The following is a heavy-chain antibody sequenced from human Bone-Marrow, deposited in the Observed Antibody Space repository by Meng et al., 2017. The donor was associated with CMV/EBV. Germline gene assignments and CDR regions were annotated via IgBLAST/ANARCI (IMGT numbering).Heavy chain of an antibody. CDR3: ASGSALGYYGMDL. CDR1: GGSISSSSYY. Sequence: SETLSLTCTVSGGSISSSSYYWGWIRQPPGEGLEWTGSIYYSGSTYYNPSLKSRVTISVDTSKNQFSLKLSSVTAADTAVYYCASGSALGYYGMDLWGQGTTVTVSS. V-gene: IGHV4-39*07. CDR2: IYYSGST. J-gene: IGHJ6*02. D-gene: IGHD1-26*01.